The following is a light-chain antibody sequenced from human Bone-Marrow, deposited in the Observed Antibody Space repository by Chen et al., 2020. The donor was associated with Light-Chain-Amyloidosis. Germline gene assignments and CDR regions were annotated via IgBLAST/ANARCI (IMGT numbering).Light chain of an antibody. Sequence: SYVLTQPSSVSVAPGQTATIACGGNNIGSTSVPWYQQTPGQAPLLVGYDDSDRPSGIPERLSGTNSGNTATLTISRVEAGDEADYYCQVWDRSSDRPVFGGGTKLTVL. CDR1: NIGSTS. CDR3: QVWDRSSDRPV. CDR2: DDS. J-gene: IGLJ3*02. V-gene: IGLV3-21*02.